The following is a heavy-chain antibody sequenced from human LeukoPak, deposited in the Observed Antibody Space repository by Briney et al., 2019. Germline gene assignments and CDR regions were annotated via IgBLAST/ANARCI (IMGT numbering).Heavy chain of an antibody. D-gene: IGHD5-18*01. V-gene: IGHV4-38-2*01. CDR2: IYNCGRT. J-gene: IGHJ4*02. CDR3: ARRPRGYSYGWFDY. CDR1: GYSISSGYY. Sequence: PSETLSLTCAVSGYSISSGYYWGWIRQPPGRGLEWIGSIYNCGRTYYTQSLKSRVTISVDTSTNQFSLKLSSVTAADTAVYYCARRPRGYSYGWFDYWGQGTLVTVSS.